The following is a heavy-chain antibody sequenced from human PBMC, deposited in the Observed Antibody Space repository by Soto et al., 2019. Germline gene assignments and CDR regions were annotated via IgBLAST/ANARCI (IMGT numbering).Heavy chain of an antibody. V-gene: IGHV3-74*01. CDR1: GFTFSNYW. CDR3: ARDVGCSSTSCYAGWFDP. D-gene: IGHD2-2*01. J-gene: IGHJ5*02. CDR2: ISSDGSTT. Sequence: EVQLVESGGGLVQPGGSLRLSCAASGFTFSNYWMHWVHQAPGKGLVWVSRISSDGSTTSYADSVKGRFTISRDNAKNTLFLQMNSLRAEDTAVYHCARDVGCSSTSCYAGWFDPWGQGTLVTVSS.